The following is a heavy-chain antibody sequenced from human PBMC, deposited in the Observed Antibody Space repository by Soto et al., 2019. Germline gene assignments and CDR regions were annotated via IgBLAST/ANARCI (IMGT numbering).Heavy chain of an antibody. CDR1: GGSISSYY. CDR2: VYYSGTT. J-gene: IGHJ4*02. Sequence: QVQLRESGPGLVKPSETLSLTCTVSGGSISSYYWTWIRQPPGKGLEWVGYVYYSGTTYYNPSLQSRVTISVDTFKNQFSLKVKSVTAADTAIYYCARAGSTWRYFFDYWGQGSLVTVSS. V-gene: IGHV4-59*01. CDR3: ARAGSTWRYFFDY. D-gene: IGHD6-13*01.